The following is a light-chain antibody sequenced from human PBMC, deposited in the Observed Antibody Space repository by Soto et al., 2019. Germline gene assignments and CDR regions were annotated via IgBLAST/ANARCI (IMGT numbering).Light chain of an antibody. Sequence: DIQMTQSPSSVSASVGDRVTISCRASEDINSSLAWYQQKPGNAPKLLIYAAFILQSGVPSRFSGYGSGTDFTLAISRLQPEDFATYYCQQADRFPITFGQGTRLEIK. CDR2: AAF. CDR3: QQADRFPIT. V-gene: IGKV1-12*01. J-gene: IGKJ5*01. CDR1: EDINSS.